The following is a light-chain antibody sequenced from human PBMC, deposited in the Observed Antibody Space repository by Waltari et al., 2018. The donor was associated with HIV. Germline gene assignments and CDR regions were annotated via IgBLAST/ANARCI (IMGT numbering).Light chain of an antibody. V-gene: IGLV2-14*01. CDR1: SSDVGGYNY. Sequence: QSALTQPASVSGSPGQSITISCTGTSSDVGGYNYVSWYQQHPGKAPKLMIYDVSKRPSGFSSRFSGSKSGNTASLTISGLQAEDEADYYCSSYTSSSTFGVFGGGTKLTVL. CDR3: SSYTSSSTFGV. J-gene: IGLJ2*01. CDR2: DVS.